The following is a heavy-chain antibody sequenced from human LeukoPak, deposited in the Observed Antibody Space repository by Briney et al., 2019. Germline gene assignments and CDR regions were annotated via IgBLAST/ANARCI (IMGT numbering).Heavy chain of an antibody. CDR2: INHSGST. CDR1: GGSFSGYY. D-gene: IGHD2-15*01. J-gene: IGHJ4*02. V-gene: IGHV4-34*01. Sequence: SETLSLTCAVYGGSFSGYYWSWIRQPPGKGLEWIGEINHSGSTNYNPSLKSRVTISVDTSKNQFSLKLSSVTAADTAVYYCARGPTALGYCSGGSCYFDYWGQGTLATVSS. CDR3: ARGPTALGYCSGGSCYFDY.